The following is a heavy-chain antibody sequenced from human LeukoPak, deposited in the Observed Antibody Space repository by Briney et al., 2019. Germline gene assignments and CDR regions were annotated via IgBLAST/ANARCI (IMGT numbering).Heavy chain of an antibody. J-gene: IGHJ4*02. V-gene: IGHV3-30*03. D-gene: IGHD3-3*01. CDR1: AFTFSNAW. CDR2: ISYDGSNK. CDR3: ARDYGELRFLEWPMGY. Sequence: GGSLRLSCAASAFTFSNAWMSWVRPAPGKGLGWVAVISYDGSNKYYADSVKGRFTISRDNSKNTLYLQMNSLRAEDTAVYYCARDYGELRFLEWPMGYWGQGTLVTVSS.